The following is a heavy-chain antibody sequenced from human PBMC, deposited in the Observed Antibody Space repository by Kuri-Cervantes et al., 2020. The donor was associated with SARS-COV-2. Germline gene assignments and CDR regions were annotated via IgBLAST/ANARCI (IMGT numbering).Heavy chain of an antibody. CDR1: GGTFSSYA. CDR3: ERDTYYYGSGSYLKWGCGY. D-gene: IGHD3-10*01. V-gene: IGHV1-69*13. Sequence: SVKVSCKASGGTFSSYAISWVRQAPGQGLEWMGGIIPIFGTANYAQKFQGRVTITADESTSTAYMELSSLRAEDTAVYYCERDTYYYGSGSYLKWGCGYWGQGTLVTVSS. J-gene: IGHJ4*02. CDR2: IIPIFGTA.